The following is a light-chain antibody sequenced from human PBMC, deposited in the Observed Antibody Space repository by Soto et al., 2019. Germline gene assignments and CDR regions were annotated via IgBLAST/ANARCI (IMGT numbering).Light chain of an antibody. Sequence: DIQMTQSPSSLSASVGDGVTVTCRTSQNIYNYLNWYQQRPGKAPKLLIYAATSVQSGVPSRFSGSGSGTDFTLTISSLHPEDFATYYCQQTHSTPVTFGQGTRLDVK. V-gene: IGKV1-39*01. CDR2: AAT. CDR1: QNIYNY. CDR3: QQTHSTPVT. J-gene: IGKJ5*01.